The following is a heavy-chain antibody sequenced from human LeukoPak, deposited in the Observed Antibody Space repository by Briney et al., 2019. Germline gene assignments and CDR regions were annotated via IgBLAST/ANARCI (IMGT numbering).Heavy chain of an antibody. D-gene: IGHD6-19*01. J-gene: IGHJ4*02. Sequence: PGGSLRLSCAASGFTFSSYGMHWVRQAPGKGLEWVSVIYSGGSTYYADSVKGRITISRHNSKNTLYLQMNSLRAEDTAVYYCASLYSSGWYNFDYWGQGTLVTVSS. CDR3: ASLYSSGWYNFDY. CDR2: IYSGGST. CDR1: GFTFSSYG. V-gene: IGHV3-NL1*01.